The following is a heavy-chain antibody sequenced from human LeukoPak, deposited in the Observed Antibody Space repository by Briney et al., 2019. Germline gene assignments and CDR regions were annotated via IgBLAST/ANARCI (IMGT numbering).Heavy chain of an antibody. V-gene: IGHV3-7*01. Sequence: GGSLRLSCAASGFSLTGYWMSWVRQAPGKGREGVARLHADGNEKYFVHSVKGRFTVSRDNAKNSLYLQMNSLRVEDTAVYYCARGGYSFDYLGQGTLVTVSS. J-gene: IGHJ4*02. CDR2: LHADGNEK. CDR3: ARGGYSFDY. D-gene: IGHD5-12*01. CDR1: GFSLTGYW.